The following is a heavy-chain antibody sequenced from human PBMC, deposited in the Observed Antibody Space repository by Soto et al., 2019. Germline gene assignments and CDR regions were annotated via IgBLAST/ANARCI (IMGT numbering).Heavy chain of an antibody. CDR3: ARGRYFESSGHVAAPDI. CDR1: EFNFDDYV. CDR2: ISWDSANM. V-gene: IGHV3-9*01. D-gene: IGHD3-22*01. J-gene: IGHJ3*02. Sequence: VQLVESGGGLVQPGRSLRLSCAGAEFNFDDYVMEWIRQAPGKGLEWVSGISWDSANMGYADSVKGRFTISRDNAKKSLYLQMNSLRVEDTALYYCARGRYFESSGHVAAPDIWGQGTMVTVSS.